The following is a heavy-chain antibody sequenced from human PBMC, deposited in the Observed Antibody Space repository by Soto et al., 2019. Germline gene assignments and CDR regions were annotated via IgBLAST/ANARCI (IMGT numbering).Heavy chain of an antibody. D-gene: IGHD2-2*01. CDR1: GFSLSTSGVG. CDR3: AHRRDCSRXXCYXGXLGWFDP. J-gene: IGHJ5*02. V-gene: IGHV2-5*02. CDR2: IYWDDDK. Sequence: QITLKESGPTLVKPTQTLTLTCTFSGFSLSTSGVGVGWIRQPPGKALEWLALIYWDDDKRYSPSLKSRLTIPKDTSQXQVFLXXTNMDPVDTATYYCAHRRDCSRXXCYXGXLGWFDPWGQGTLVTVSS.